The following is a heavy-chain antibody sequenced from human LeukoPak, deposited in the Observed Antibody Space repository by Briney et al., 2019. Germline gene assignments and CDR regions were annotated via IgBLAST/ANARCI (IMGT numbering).Heavy chain of an antibody. CDR1: GFTFSNVW. J-gene: IGHJ4*02. CDR3: VTDLVIKGYFDY. Sequence: GESLRLSCAASGFTFSNVWMSWVRQVPGKGLEWVGRIRRKTDGETTDHAAPVKGRFTISRDDSKNTLYLQMNSLKTEDTAVYYCVTDLVIKGYFDYWGQGALVTVSS. V-gene: IGHV3-15*01. D-gene: IGHD2-21*01. CDR2: IRRKTDGETT.